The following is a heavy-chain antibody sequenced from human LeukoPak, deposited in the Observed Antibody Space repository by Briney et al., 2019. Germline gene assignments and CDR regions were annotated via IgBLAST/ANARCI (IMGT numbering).Heavy chain of an antibody. CDR1: GGSISSGDYY. CDR3: ARDHKPVVTAILSLDFYYYNGMDV. Sequence: SQTLSLTCTVSGGSISSGDYYWSLIRQPPGKGLEWIGYIYYSGSTHYNPSLKSRVTISVDTSKSQFSLKLSSVTAADTAVYYCARDHKPVVTAILSLDFYYYNGMDVWGQGTTVTVSS. CDR2: IYYSGST. V-gene: IGHV4-30-4*01. J-gene: IGHJ6*02. D-gene: IGHD2-21*02.